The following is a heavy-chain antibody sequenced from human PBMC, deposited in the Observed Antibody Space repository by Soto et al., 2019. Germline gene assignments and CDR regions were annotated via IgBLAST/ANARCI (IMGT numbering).Heavy chain of an antibody. CDR2: IRSKANSYAA. V-gene: IGHV3-73*01. Sequence: PGGSLRLSCAASGFTFSGSAMHWVRQASGKGLEWVGRIRSKANSYAAAYAASVKGRFTISRDDSKNTAYLQMNSLKTEDTAVYYCTRLTEGYYGSGAYYYYGMDVWGQGTTVTVSS. D-gene: IGHD3-10*01. CDR1: GFTFSGSA. CDR3: TRLTEGYYGSGAYYYYGMDV. J-gene: IGHJ6*02.